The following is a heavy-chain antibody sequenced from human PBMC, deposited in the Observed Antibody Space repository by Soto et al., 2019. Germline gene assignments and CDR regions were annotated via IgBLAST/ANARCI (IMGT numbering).Heavy chain of an antibody. CDR1: GGSFSGYY. Sequence: PSETLSLTCAVYGGSFSGYYWTWIRQPPGTGLEWIGEINHSGSTNYNPSLKSRVTISVDTSKNQFSLKLTSVTAADTAVYYCARPGNYGSGSYLYYLDYWGQGTLVTVS. D-gene: IGHD3-10*01. J-gene: IGHJ4*02. CDR3: ARPGNYGSGSYLYYLDY. CDR2: INHSGST. V-gene: IGHV4-34*01.